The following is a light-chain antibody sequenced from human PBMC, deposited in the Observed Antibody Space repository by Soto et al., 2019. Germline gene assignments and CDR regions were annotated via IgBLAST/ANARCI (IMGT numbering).Light chain of an antibody. Sequence: HSALTQPPSASGSPGQSVTISCTGTSSDIGGYNYVSWYQQHPGKAPKLMIYEVSKRPSGVPDRFSGSKSGNTASLNVSGLQAEDEADYYCSSYAGSNTYVFGTGTKVTVL. CDR1: SSDIGGYNY. J-gene: IGLJ1*01. V-gene: IGLV2-8*01. CDR3: SSYAGSNTYV. CDR2: EVS.